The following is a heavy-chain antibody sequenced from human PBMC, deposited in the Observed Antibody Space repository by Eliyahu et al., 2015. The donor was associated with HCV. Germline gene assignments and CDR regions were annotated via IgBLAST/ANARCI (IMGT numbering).Heavy chain of an antibody. V-gene: IGHV1-46*01. CDR3: AREREEFSSAYVFHV. Sequence: QVQLVQPGAEVKEPGASVXLSCRASGXIFXHYYIHWVXXAPGQGLEXXXIINPTGRXTTIAQDFKGRVTMTRDTSTSIAYMELSSLASDDTAVYFCAREREEFSSAYVFHVWGQGTMVSVSS. D-gene: IGHD6-6*01. CDR1: GXIFXHYY. CDR2: INPTGRXT. J-gene: IGHJ3*01.